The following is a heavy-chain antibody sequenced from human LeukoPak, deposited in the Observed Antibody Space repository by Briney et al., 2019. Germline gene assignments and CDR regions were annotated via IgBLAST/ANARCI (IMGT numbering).Heavy chain of an antibody. CDR3: SKDLPHTLAWALKY. V-gene: IGHV3-15*01. D-gene: IGHD7-27*01. CDR1: GFIFSDAW. J-gene: IGHJ4*02. CDR2: IKSKHDGGTT. Sequence: GGSLRLSCTASGFIFSDAWMTWVREAPGRGPEWVGRIKSKHDGGTTDYASSVRGRFTISRDDSENTLYLQMDSLRTDDTAVYYCSKDLPHTLAWALKYWGQGALVTVSS.